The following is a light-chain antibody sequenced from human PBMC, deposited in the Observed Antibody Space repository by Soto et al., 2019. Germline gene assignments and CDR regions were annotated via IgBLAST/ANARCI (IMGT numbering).Light chain of an antibody. V-gene: IGLV2-14*03. CDR2: DVS. J-gene: IGLJ1*01. CDR3: NSYTSIITGV. Sequence: QSALTQPASVSGSPGQSITISCTGSSSDVGGYNYVSWYQQHPGKAPKLMIYDVSNRPSGVSDRFSGSKSGNTASLTISGLQADDEADYYCNSYTSIITGVFGTGTKVTVL. CDR1: SSDVGGYNY.